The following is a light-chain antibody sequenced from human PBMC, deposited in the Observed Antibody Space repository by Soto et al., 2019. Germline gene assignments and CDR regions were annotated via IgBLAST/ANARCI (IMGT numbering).Light chain of an antibody. Sequence: ERVMTQSPATLSVSPGERVTLSCRASQSVSVNLAWYQHKPGQAPRLLIYDASTRATGIPVRFSGSGSRTEFTLTISSLQSEDFAVYYCQQYNSLPLTFGQGTKVEIK. CDR1: QSVSVN. V-gene: IGKV3-15*01. J-gene: IGKJ1*01. CDR2: DAS. CDR3: QQYNSLPLT.